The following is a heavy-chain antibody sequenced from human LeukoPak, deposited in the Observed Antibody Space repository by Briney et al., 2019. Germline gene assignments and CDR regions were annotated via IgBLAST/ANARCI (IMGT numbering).Heavy chain of an antibody. CDR2: IYYSGST. V-gene: IGHV4-39*01. CDR1: GGSISSSSYY. Sequence: SETLSLTCTGSGGSISSSSYYWGWIRQPPGQGLEWIGNIYYSGSTYYNPSLKSRLTMAVDTSKNQFSLKLRSVTAADTAVYYCASLRVPGDFDYWGQGTLVTVSS. CDR3: ASLRVPGDFDY. J-gene: IGHJ4*02.